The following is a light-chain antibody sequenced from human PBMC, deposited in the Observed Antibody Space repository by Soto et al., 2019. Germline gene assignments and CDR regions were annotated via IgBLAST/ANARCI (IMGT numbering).Light chain of an antibody. CDR1: SSDFGSYNL. CDR2: EDS. CDR3: CSYAGSSTYV. Sequence: QSVLTQPASGSGSPGQSITISCTGTSSDFGSYNLVSWYQQHPGKAPKLMIYEDSKRPSGVSNRFSGSKSGNTASLTISGLQAEGDADYYCCSYAGSSTYVFGTGTKVTVL. J-gene: IGLJ1*01. V-gene: IGLV2-23*01.